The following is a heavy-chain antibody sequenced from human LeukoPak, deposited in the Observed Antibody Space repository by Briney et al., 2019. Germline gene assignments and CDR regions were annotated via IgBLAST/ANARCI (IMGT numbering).Heavy chain of an antibody. Sequence: ASVKVSCKTSGYTFTSYYMHWVRQAPGQGLEWMGIINPSGGSTSYAQKFQGRVTMTRDMSTSTVYMELSSLRSEDTAVYYCARDGGRGYSYFDYWGQGTLVTVSS. V-gene: IGHV1-46*01. CDR2: INPSGGST. CDR3: ARDGGRGYSYFDY. D-gene: IGHD5-18*01. CDR1: GYTFTSYY. J-gene: IGHJ4*02.